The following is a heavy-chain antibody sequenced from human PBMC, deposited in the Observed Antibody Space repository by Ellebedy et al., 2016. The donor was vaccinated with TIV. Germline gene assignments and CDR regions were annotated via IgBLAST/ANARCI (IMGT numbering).Heavy chain of an antibody. Sequence: SETLSLXXAVYGGSFSGYYWSWIRQPPGKGLEWIGEINHSGSTNYNPSLKSRVTISVDKSKNQFSLKLSSVTAADTAVYYCARDKRGEGAYNWFDPWGQGTLVTVSS. CDR1: GGSFSGYY. J-gene: IGHJ5*02. CDR3: ARDKRGEGAYNWFDP. D-gene: IGHD2-21*01. CDR2: INHSGST. V-gene: IGHV4-34*01.